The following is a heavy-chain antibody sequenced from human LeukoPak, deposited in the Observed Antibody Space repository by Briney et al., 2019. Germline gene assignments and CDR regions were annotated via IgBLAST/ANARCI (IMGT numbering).Heavy chain of an antibody. D-gene: IGHD3-22*01. CDR1: GYTFTSYY. CDR3: ARDDDSFHYFDY. Sequence: VASVKVSCKASGYTFTSYYMHWVRQAPGQGLEWMGIINLSGGSTSYAQRFQGRVTMTRDTSTSTVYMELSSLRSEDTAVYYCARDDDSFHYFDYWGQGTLVTVSS. V-gene: IGHV1-46*01. J-gene: IGHJ4*02. CDR2: INLSGGST.